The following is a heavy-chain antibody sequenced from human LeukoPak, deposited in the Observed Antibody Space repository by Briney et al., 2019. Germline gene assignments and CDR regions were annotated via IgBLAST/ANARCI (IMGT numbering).Heavy chain of an antibody. CDR2: ISGYNGKT. V-gene: IGHV1-18*01. CDR3: ARSGWGNRQAFDI. Sequence: ASVKVSCKSSGYTFNTYGITWVRQAPGQGLERMGWISGYNGKTKYAQKIQDRVTMTTDTSTTTAYMELRSLRSDDTAVYYCARSGWGNRQAFDIWGQGTMVTVSS. CDR1: GYTFNTYG. D-gene: IGHD6-19*01. J-gene: IGHJ3*02.